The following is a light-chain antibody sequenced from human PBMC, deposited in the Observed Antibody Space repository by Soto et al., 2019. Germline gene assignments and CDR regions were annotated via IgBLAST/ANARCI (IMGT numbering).Light chain of an antibody. J-gene: IGKJ3*01. V-gene: IGKV3-20*01. CDR2: DAS. CDR3: QQYGSSPFT. Sequence: PGESATLSCRASQPISSRSLAWYQRTPGQAPRLLIYDASTRATGIPDRFSGSGSGTDFTLTISRLEPEDFAMYYCQQYGSSPFTFGPGTEVDIK. CDR1: QPISSRS.